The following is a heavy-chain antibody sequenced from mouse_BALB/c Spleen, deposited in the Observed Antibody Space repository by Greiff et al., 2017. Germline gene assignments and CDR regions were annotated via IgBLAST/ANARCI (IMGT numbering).Heavy chain of an antibody. CDR2: IDPANGNT. Sequence: EVKLQQSGAELVKPGASVKLSCTASGFNIKDTYMHWVKQRPEQGLEWIGRIDPANGNTKYDPKFQGKATITADTSSNTAYLQLSSLTSEDTAVYYCAREGFTTATPFAYWGQGTLVTVSA. D-gene: IGHD1-2*01. V-gene: IGHV14-3*02. CDR3: AREGFTTATPFAY. J-gene: IGHJ3*01. CDR1: GFNIKDTY.